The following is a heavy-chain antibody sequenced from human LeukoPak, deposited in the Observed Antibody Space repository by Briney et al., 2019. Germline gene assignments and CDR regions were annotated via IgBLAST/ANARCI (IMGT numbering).Heavy chain of an antibody. CDR2: ISAYNGNT. V-gene: IGHV1-18*01. Sequence: GASVKVSCKASGYTFTSYGISWVRQAPGQGLEWMGWISAYNGNTNYAPKLQGRVTMTTDTSTSTAYMELRSLRSDDTAVYYCARVGLIQLWGNSNDYWGQGTLVTVSS. D-gene: IGHD5-18*01. CDR3: ARVGLIQLWGNSNDY. J-gene: IGHJ4*02. CDR1: GYTFTSYG.